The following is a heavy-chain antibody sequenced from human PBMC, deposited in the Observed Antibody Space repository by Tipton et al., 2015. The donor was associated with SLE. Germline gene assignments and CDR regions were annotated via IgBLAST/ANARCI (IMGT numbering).Heavy chain of an antibody. CDR1: GGSISHYF. CDR2: IYSNGST. V-gene: IGHV4-59*01. D-gene: IGHD3-3*01. CDR3: GRVQGDFWSDDALYYVDV. Sequence: TLSLTCTVSGGSISHYFWSWIRQSPGKGLEWFGHIYSNGSTNYNPSLKSRVTMSVDTSKNQFSLKLSSVSAADTAVYYCGRVQGDFWSDDALYYVDVWGQGTTVTVSS. J-gene: IGHJ6*03.